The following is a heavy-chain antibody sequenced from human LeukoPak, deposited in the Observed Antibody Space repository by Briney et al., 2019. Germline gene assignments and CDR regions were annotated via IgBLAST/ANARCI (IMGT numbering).Heavy chain of an antibody. D-gene: IGHD2-15*01. V-gene: IGHV1-2*02. J-gene: IGHJ5*02. Sequence: ASVKVSCKASGYTFTGYYMHWVRQAPGQGLEWMGWINPNSGGTNYAQKFQGRVTMTRDTSISTAYMELSRLRSDDTAVYYCAREYRAPIVVVVAAIMRLDPWGQGTLVTVSS. CDR1: GYTFTGYY. CDR2: INPNSGGT. CDR3: AREYRAPIVVVVAAIMRLDP.